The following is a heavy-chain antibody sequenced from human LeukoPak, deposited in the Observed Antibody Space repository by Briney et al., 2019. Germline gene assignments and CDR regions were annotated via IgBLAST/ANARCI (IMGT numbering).Heavy chain of an antibody. J-gene: IGHJ5*02. Sequence: ASVKVSCKASGYTFTSYYVHWVRQAPGEGLEWMGIINPSGGSTIYAQKFQGRVTITADKSTSTAYMELSSLRSEDTAVYYCARVGYSSVLTNWFDPWGQGTLVTVSS. V-gene: IGHV1-46*01. D-gene: IGHD6-25*01. CDR2: INPSGGST. CDR1: GYTFTSYY. CDR3: ARVGYSSVLTNWFDP.